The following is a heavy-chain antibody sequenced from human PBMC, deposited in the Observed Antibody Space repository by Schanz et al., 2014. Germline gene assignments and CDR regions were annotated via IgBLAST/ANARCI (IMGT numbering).Heavy chain of an antibody. V-gene: IGHV3-30*04. D-gene: IGHD2-8*01. CDR1: GFTFRSYG. CDR3: AREYASTWFESNVMAGRIDN. J-gene: IGHJ4*02. Sequence: QVVLMESGGGVVRPGRSVRLSCVASGFTFRSYGMHWVRQAPGKGLEWVAHISFDGGKTYYADSVKGRFTISRDAAKDSLFLQMTSLRADDTAVYFCAREYASTWFESNVMAGRIDNWGQGTLVTVSS. CDR2: ISFDGGKT.